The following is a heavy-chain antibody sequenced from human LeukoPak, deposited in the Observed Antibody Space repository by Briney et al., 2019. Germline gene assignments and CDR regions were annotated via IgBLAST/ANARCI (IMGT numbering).Heavy chain of an antibody. V-gene: IGHV4-59*01. CDR2: VHYGGST. D-gene: IGHD6-19*01. J-gene: IGHJ4*02. Sequence: PSETLSLTCTVSGGSINAYYWSWVRQSPGKGLEWIGYVHYGGSTNYNPSLKSRVTISVDASKNHFSLRLTSMTAADTAVYYCVNLLHDGSGHYYFDYWGQGTLVSVSS. CDR1: GGSINAYY. CDR3: VNLLHDGSGHYYFDY.